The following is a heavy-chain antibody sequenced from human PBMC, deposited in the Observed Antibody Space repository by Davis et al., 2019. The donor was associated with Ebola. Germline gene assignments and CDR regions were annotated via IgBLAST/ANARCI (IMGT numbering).Heavy chain of an antibody. V-gene: IGHV5-51*01. D-gene: IGHD3-22*01. Sequence: PGGSLRLSCKTSGYSFSTYWIGWVRQLPGKGLDWMGIMYPDDSDTKYSPSFQGQVTISADTSLDIVYLQWSSLKASDSAIYYCARRGFDSRGYYYGFDSWGQGTLVTVSS. J-gene: IGHJ4*02. CDR3: ARRGFDSRGYYYGFDS. CDR1: GYSFSTYW. CDR2: MYPDDSDT.